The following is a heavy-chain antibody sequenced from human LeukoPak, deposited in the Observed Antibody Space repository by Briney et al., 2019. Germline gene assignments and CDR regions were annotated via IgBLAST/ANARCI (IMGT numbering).Heavy chain of an antibody. CDR3: ARLYSGIYGDFDY. J-gene: IGHJ4*02. Sequence: GGSLRLSCAASGFTFSSYSMNWVRQAPGKGLEWVSSISSSSSYIYYADSVKGRLTISRDNAKNSLYLQMNSLRAEDTAVYYCARLYSGIYGDFDYWGPGTLVTVSS. V-gene: IGHV3-21*01. D-gene: IGHD1-26*01. CDR1: GFTFSSYS. CDR2: ISSSSSYI.